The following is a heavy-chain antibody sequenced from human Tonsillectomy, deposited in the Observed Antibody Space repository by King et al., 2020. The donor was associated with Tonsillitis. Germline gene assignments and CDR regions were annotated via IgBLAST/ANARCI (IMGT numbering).Heavy chain of an antibody. V-gene: IGHV3-30*02. D-gene: IGHD3-3*01. CDR2: IRYDGSNK. Sequence: VQLVESGGGVVQPGGSLRLSCAASGFTFSSYGMHWVRQAPGKGLEWVAFIRYDGSNKYYADSVKGRFTISRDNSKNTLYLQMNSLRAEDTAVYYCAKAKASDFWSGYTYYGMDVWGQGTTVTVSS. CDR3: AKAKASDFWSGYTYYGMDV. J-gene: IGHJ6*02. CDR1: GFTFSSYG.